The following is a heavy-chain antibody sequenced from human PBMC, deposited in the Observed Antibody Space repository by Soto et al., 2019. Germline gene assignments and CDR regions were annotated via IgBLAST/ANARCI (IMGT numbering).Heavy chain of an antibody. CDR2: ISGSGGNT. D-gene: IGHD2-15*01. CDR1: GFTFSRYA. J-gene: IGHJ4*02. Sequence: GGSLTLSCAASGFTFSRYAMSWVRQAPGKGLEWVSTISGSGGNTYYADSVKGRFTISRDNSENTLYLQMNSLRAEDTAVYFCAKGPLGYCSGGSCYDYFDYWGQGTLVTVSS. CDR3: AKGPLGYCSGGSCYDYFDY. V-gene: IGHV3-23*01.